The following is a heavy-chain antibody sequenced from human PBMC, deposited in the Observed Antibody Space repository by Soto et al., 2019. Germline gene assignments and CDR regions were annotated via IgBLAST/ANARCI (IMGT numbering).Heavy chain of an antibody. CDR1: GFVFRGYS. Sequence: PGWSLRVSCAASGFVFRGYSMSWVRQAPGKGLEWVANINQDGSDKYYVDSVMGRFIISRDNAENSLYLQMNSLRAEDTALYYCARAGFAAGLYLDNWGQGTLVTVSS. V-gene: IGHV3-7*01. CDR2: INQDGSDK. J-gene: IGHJ4*02. CDR3: ARAGFAAGLYLDN. D-gene: IGHD3-10*01.